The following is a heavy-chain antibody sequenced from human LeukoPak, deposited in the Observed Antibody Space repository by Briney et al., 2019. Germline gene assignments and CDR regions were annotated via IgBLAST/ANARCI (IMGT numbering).Heavy chain of an antibody. CDR1: GGSISSYH. J-gene: IGHJ4*02. Sequence: SETLSPTCTVSGGSISSYHWSWIRQPPGKGLEWIGYIYYSGSTNYNPSLKSRVTISLDTSKNQFSLKVSSVTAADTAVYYCARHSSGYLSYFDYWGQGTLVPVSS. D-gene: IGHD3-22*01. CDR3: ARHSSGYLSYFDY. V-gene: IGHV4-59*08. CDR2: IYYSGST.